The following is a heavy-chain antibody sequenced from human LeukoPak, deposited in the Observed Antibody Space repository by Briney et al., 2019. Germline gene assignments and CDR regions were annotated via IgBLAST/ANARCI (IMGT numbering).Heavy chain of an antibody. CDR3: ARVSATVTIGY. J-gene: IGHJ4*02. Sequence: SVKVSCKASGGTFISYAISWVRQAPGQGLEWMGRIIPILGIANYAQKFQGRVTITADKSTSTAYMELSSLRSEGTAVYYCARVSATVTIGYWGQGTLVTVSS. V-gene: IGHV1-69*04. D-gene: IGHD4-11*01. CDR1: GGTFISYA. CDR2: IIPILGIA.